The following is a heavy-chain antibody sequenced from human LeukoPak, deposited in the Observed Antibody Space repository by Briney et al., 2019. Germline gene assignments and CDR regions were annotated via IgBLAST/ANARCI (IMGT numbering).Heavy chain of an antibody. CDR3: ARVGAAAGFDI. D-gene: IGHD6-13*01. Sequence: PSETLSLTCTVSGGSISSYYWSWIRQPPGKGLEWTGYIYYSGSTNYNPSLKSRVTISVDTSKNQFSLRLSSVTAADTAVYYCARVGAAAGFDIWGQGTMVTVSS. CDR1: GGSISSYY. J-gene: IGHJ3*02. V-gene: IGHV4-59*01. CDR2: IYYSGST.